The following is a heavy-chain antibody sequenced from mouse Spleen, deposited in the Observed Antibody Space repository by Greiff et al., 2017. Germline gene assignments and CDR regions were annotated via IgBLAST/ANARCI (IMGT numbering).Heavy chain of an antibody. CDR1: GYSITSGYY. D-gene: IGHD1-1*02. V-gene: IGHV3-6*01. CDR2: ISYDGSN. J-gene: IGHJ3*01. CDR3: ASYYYDGTFAY. Sequence: EVQLQQSGPGLVKPSQSLSLTCSVTGYSITSGYYWNWIRQFPGNKLEWMGYISYDGSNNYNPSLKNRISITRDTSKNQFFLKLNSVTTEDTATYYCASYYYDGTFAYWGQGTLVTVSA.